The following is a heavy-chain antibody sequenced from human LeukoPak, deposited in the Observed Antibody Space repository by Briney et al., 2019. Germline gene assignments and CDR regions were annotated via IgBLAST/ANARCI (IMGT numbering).Heavy chain of an antibody. CDR2: INPNSGGT. CDR1: GYTFTSYG. CDR3: ARSDPYGDYSGYFDY. J-gene: IGHJ4*02. Sequence: GASVKVSCKASGYTFTSYGISWVRQAPGQGLEWMGWINPNSGGTNYAQKFQGRVTMTRDTSISTAYMELSRLRSDDTAVYYCARSDPYGDYSGYFDYWGQGTLVTVSS. D-gene: IGHD4-17*01. V-gene: IGHV1-2*02.